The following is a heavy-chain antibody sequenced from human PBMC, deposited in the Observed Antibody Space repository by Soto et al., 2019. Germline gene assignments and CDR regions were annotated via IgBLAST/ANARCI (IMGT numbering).Heavy chain of an antibody. D-gene: IGHD2-2*01. Sequence: QVQLQQWGAGLLKPSETLSLTCTVDGGSFSGYYWSWIRQPPGKGLEWIGEINDSGSTNYNPSLKSRVTVSLNTSKKQFSLKLSSVTAADTAVYYCARSGEDYSTGWYQPARTFWFDPWGQGTLVTVSS. CDR3: ARSGEDYSTGWYQPARTFWFDP. V-gene: IGHV4-34*01. J-gene: IGHJ5*02. CDR2: INDSGST. CDR1: GGSFSGYY.